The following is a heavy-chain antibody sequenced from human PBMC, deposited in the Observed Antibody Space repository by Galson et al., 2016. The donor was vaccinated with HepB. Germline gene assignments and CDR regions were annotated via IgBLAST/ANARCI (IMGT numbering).Heavy chain of an antibody. CDR2: LYYTGTS. Sequence: ETLSLTCSVADDSVSSSFFSWIRQPPGKALEWIGYLYYTGTSDYNPTLKSRATISLDRSKNLLSLSLSSVTAADTAVYYCARAPYYESGRLDVWGQGTTVAVSS. CDR3: ARAPYYESGRLDV. J-gene: IGHJ6*02. CDR1: DDSVSSSF. D-gene: IGHD3-3*01. V-gene: IGHV4-59*02.